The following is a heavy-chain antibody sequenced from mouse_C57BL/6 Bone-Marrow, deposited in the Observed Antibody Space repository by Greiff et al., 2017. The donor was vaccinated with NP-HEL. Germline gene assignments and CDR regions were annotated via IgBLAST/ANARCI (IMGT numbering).Heavy chain of an antibody. CDR2: ISDGGSYT. J-gene: IGHJ4*01. Sequence: EVKVEESGGGLVKPGGSLKLSCAASGFTFSSYAMSWVRQTPEQRLEWVATISDGGSYTYYPDNVKGRFTISRDNAKNNLYLQMSHLKSEDTAMYYCARDHYGSSYDYAMDYWGQGTSVTVSS. V-gene: IGHV5-4*01. D-gene: IGHD1-1*01. CDR1: GFTFSSYA. CDR3: ARDHYGSSYDYAMDY.